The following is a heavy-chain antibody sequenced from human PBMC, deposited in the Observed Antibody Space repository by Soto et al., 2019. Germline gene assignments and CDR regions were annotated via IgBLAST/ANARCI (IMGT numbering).Heavy chain of an antibody. J-gene: IGHJ4*02. CDR2: ISWNSDNI. V-gene: IGHV3-9*01. CDR1: GFIFDEYA. D-gene: IGHD4-17*01. Sequence: EVQLVESGGGLVQPGRSLRLSCAASGFIFDEYAMHWVRQAPGKGLEWVSSISWNSDNIGYADSVKGRFTISRDNAKNSLYLQMNSVRGEDTALYYCAKGASTTVFAFNDSWGRGTLVTVSS. CDR3: AKGASTTVFAFNDS.